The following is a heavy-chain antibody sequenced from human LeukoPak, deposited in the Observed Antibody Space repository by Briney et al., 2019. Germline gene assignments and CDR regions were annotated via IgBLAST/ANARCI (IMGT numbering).Heavy chain of an antibody. CDR1: GGSISSGGYY. D-gene: IGHD3-3*01. J-gene: IGHJ6*03. CDR2: IYHSGST. CDR3: ARGSGYDFWSGYMDV. V-gene: IGHV4-30-2*01. Sequence: SETLSLTCTVSGGSISSGGYYWSWIRQPPGKGLEWIGYIYHSGSTYYNPSLKSRVTISVDRSRNQFSLKLSSVTAADTAVYYCARGSGYDFWSGYMDVWGKGTTVTVSS.